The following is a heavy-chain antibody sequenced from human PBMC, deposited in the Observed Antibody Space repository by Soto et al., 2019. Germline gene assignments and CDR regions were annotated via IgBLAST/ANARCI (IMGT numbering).Heavy chain of an antibody. CDR1: GFTFSSYA. CDR2: VSGSGRST. J-gene: IGHJ3*02. D-gene: IGHD6-19*01. Sequence: PGGSLRLSSAASGFTFSSYAMTWVRQAPGKGLEWISAVSGSGRSTYYTDSVKGRFTVSRDNSKNTVYLDMNSLTADDTAVYYCAKDVRSSGSPYAFDIWGQGTMVTVSS. V-gene: IGHV3-23*01. CDR3: AKDVRSSGSPYAFDI.